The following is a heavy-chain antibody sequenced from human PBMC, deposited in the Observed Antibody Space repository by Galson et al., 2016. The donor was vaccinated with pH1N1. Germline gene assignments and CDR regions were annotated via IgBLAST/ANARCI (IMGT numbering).Heavy chain of an antibody. CDR2: IDPKRGRT. Sequence: SVKVSCKASGYTFTTYDINWVRQASGQGLEWMGWIDPKRGRTGYEQQVQGRVTMTRSTSTSTVYMELSGLRSEDTALYYCVRGRGVISFGDFWDAFDIWGQGTMVTVSS. J-gene: IGHJ3*02. CDR3: VRGRGVISFGDFWDAFDI. CDR1: GYTFTTYD. V-gene: IGHV1-8*01. D-gene: IGHD3-16*01.